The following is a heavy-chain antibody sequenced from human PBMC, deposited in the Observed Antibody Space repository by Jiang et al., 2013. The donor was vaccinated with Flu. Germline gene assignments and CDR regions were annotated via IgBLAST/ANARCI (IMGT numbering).Heavy chain of an antibody. Sequence: LKPSETLSLTCAVYGGSFSGYYWSWIRQPPGKGLEWIGEINHSGSTNYNPSLKSRVTISVDTSKNQFSLKLSSVTAADTAVYYCAREAILGDFDYWGQGTLVTVSS. D-gene: IGHD2-15*01. CDR3: AREAILGDFDY. V-gene: IGHV4-34*01. CDR1: GGSFSGYY. J-gene: IGHJ4*02. CDR2: INHSGST.